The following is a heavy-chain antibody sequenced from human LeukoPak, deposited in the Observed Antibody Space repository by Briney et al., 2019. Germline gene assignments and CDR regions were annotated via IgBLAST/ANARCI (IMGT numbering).Heavy chain of an antibody. Sequence: GGSLRLSCAASGFTFSSYAMHWVRQAPGKGLEWVAVISYDGSNKYYADSVKGRFTISRDNSKNTLYLQMNSLRAEDTAVYYCARDRRPGTYYYGSGSLYPFDYWSQGTLVTVSS. CDR1: GFTFSSYA. D-gene: IGHD3-10*01. J-gene: IGHJ4*02. V-gene: IGHV3-30*04. CDR3: ARDRRPGTYYYGSGSLYPFDY. CDR2: ISYDGSNK.